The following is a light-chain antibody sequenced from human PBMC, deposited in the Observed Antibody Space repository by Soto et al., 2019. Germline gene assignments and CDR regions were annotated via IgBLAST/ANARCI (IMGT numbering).Light chain of an antibody. CDR3: SSYAGSNNWV. CDR2: EVS. CDR1: SSDVGDYNY. V-gene: IGLV2-8*01. J-gene: IGLJ3*02. Sequence: QSVLTQPPSASGSPGQSVTISCTGTSSDVGDYNYVSWYQQHPGKAPKLMIYEVSKRPSGVPDRFSGSKSGNTASLTVSGLQAEDEADYYCSSYAGSNNWVFGGGTKVIVL.